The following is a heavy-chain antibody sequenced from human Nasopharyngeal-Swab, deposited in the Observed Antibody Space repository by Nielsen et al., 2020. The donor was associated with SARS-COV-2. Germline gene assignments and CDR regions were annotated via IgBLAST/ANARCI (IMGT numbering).Heavy chain of an antibody. CDR1: GFTFSSYG. Sequence: GGSLRLSSAASGFTFSSYGMHWVRQAPGKGLEWVAVIWYNGSNKYYADSVKGRFTISRDNSKNTLYLQMNSLRAEDTAVYYCARDVVVVAAFYYYYYGMDVWGQGTTVTVSS. CDR2: IWYNGSNK. D-gene: IGHD2-15*01. CDR3: ARDVVVVAAFYYYYYGMDV. J-gene: IGHJ6*02. V-gene: IGHV3-33*01.